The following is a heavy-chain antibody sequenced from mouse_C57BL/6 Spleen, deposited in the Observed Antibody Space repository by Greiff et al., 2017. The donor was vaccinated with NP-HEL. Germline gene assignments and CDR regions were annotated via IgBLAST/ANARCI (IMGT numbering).Heavy chain of an antibody. CDR1: GYTFTDHT. J-gene: IGHJ3*01. CDR3: ARPSLYDGYYVWFAY. Sequence: QVQLQQSDAELVKPGASVKISCKVSGYTFTDHTIHWMKQRPEQGLEWIGYIYPRDGSTKYNEKFKGKATLTADKSSSTAYMQRNSLTSEDSAVYFCARPSLYDGYYVWFAYWGQGTLVTVSA. V-gene: IGHV1-78*01. CDR2: IYPRDGST. D-gene: IGHD2-3*01.